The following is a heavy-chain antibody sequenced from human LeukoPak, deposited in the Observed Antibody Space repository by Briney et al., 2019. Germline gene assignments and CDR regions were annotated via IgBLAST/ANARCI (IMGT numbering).Heavy chain of an antibody. J-gene: IGHJ4*02. CDR3: AGDYYGSGNYYFDY. CDR2: IYTSGSA. CDR1: GGSFSSYY. D-gene: IGHD3-10*01. V-gene: IGHV4-4*07. Sequence: SETLSLTCTVSGGSFSSYYWSWIRQPAGKGLEWIGRIYTSGSAYYNPSLQSRVTMSVDTSKNQFSLKLRSVTAADTAVYYCAGDYYGSGNYYFDYWGQGTRVTVSS.